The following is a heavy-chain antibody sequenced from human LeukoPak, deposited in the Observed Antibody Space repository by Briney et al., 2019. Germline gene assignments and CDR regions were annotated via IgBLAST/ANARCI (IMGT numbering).Heavy chain of an antibody. CDR1: GGSISSFS. CDR2: IYTRGNA. CDR3: ARDLTGLGYYFDH. D-gene: IGHD3-10*01. J-gene: IGHJ4*02. V-gene: IGHV4-4*07. Sequence: PSETLSLTCIVSGGSISSFSWNWIRQPAGKGLEWIGRISTRGSDGRIYTRGNANYNPSLKSRVIISLDKSNNQFSLSLTSVTAADTAMYYCARDLTGLGYYFDHWGQGALVAVSS.